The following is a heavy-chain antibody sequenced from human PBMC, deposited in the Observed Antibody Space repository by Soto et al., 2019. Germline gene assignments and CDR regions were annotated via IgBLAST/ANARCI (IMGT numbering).Heavy chain of an antibody. Sequence: VPLLESGGGLVQPGGSLRLSCAASGFSFVNYAMNWVRQAPGKGLEWVSGLSGSGTSTYYADSVKGRFTISRDNSRDTLFLQMNSLTADDTAVYYCAKATTNGGWFNPFDSWGQGALVTVSS. J-gene: IGHJ4*02. V-gene: IGHV3-23*01. CDR2: LSGSGTST. CDR1: GFSFVNYA. CDR3: AKATTNGGWFNPFDS. D-gene: IGHD6-19*01.